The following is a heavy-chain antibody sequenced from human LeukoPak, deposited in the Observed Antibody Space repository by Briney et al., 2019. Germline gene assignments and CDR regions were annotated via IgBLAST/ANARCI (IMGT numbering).Heavy chain of an antibody. CDR3: AREAIYPDY. D-gene: IGHD2-2*02. Sequence: PSETLSLTCTVSGGSVSSGSYYWSWIRQPPGKGLEWIGYIYYSGSTNYNPSLKSRATISVDTSKNQFSLKLSSVTAADTAVYYCAREAIYPDYWGQGTLVTVSS. J-gene: IGHJ4*02. V-gene: IGHV4-61*01. CDR1: GGSVSSGSYY. CDR2: IYYSGST.